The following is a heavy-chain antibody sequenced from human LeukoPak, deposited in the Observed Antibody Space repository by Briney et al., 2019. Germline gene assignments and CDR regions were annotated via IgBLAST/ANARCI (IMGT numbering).Heavy chain of an antibody. CDR2: MNPNSGNT. Sequence: GAAVQVSCKASGYTFTSYDINWVRQATGQGLEWMGWMNPNSGNTGYAQKFQGRVTMTRNTSISTAYMEPSSLRSEDTAVYYCARGIFGVVIGSPYWGQGTLVTVSS. V-gene: IGHV1-8*01. CDR3: ARGIFGVVIGSPY. CDR1: GYTFTSYD. J-gene: IGHJ4*02. D-gene: IGHD3-3*01.